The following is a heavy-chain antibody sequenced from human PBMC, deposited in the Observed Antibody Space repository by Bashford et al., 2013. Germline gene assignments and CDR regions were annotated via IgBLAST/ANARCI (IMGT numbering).Heavy chain of an antibody. CDR2: INPDGGST. D-gene: IGHD2-2*01. CDR1: GGTFSSYA. V-gene: IGHV1-46*04. Sequence: ASVKVSCKASGGTFSSYAISWVRQAPGQGLEWLGLINPDGGSTTYAQRVRGRITVTSDTPTSTVYMELSSLRPDDTAVYYCAPRGGYCSRTSCSSYFKDWGQGTLVTVSS. J-gene: IGHJ1*01. CDR3: APRGGYCSRTSCSSYFKD.